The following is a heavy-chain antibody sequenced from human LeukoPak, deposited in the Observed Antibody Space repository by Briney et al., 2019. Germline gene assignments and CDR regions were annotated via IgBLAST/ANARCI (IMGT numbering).Heavy chain of an antibody. CDR1: GYTFTSYC. Sequence: ASVKVSCKASGYTFTSYCMHWVRQAPGQGLEWMGIINPSGGSTSYAQKFQGRVTMTRDMSTSTVYMELSSLRSEDTAVYYCARELVQQQLVYWFDPWGQGTLVTVSS. CDR2: INPSGGST. V-gene: IGHV1-46*01. J-gene: IGHJ5*02. CDR3: ARELVQQQLVYWFDP. D-gene: IGHD6-13*01.